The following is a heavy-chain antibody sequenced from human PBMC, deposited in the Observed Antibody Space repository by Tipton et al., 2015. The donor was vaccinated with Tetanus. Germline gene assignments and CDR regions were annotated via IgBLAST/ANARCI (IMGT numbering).Heavy chain of an antibody. V-gene: IGHV4-59*01. J-gene: IGHJ4*02. CDR2: IYNSGNT. D-gene: IGHD5-24*01. Sequence: LRLSCTVSGASITTYHWSWIRQPPGNGLEWIGYIYNSGNTNYNPSLKSRVTISVDTSKHQFSLKLNSVTAADTAVYYCARGRDGYNYPFDYWGQGTLVIVSS. CDR3: ARGRDGYNYPFDY. CDR1: GASITTYH.